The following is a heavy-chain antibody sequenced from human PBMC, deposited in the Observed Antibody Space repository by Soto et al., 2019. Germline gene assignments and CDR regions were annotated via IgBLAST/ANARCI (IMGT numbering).Heavy chain of an antibody. Sequence: ASVTVPCQASAYTFTTYTIHWVRQAPGQGLEWMGWINAGNGNTTYSQRLQGRVTFTSDTTASTGYMEQSSLISEDTVVYYCARWFGNSSYFDHWGQGTLVTVSS. V-gene: IGHV1-3*01. CDR2: INAGNGNT. J-gene: IGHJ4*02. CDR1: AYTFTTYT. D-gene: IGHD3-16*01. CDR3: ARWFGNSSYFDH.